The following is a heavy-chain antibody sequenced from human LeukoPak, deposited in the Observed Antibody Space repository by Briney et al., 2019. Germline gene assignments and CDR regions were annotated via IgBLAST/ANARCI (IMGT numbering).Heavy chain of an antibody. V-gene: IGHV4-39*07. Sequence: SETLSLTCTVSGGSISSTIDYWGWIRQPPGKGLEWIGSIYYSGITYYNPSLKSRVTISVDTSKNQFSLKLSSVTAADTAVYYCARDTSSSWYDCWGQGTLVTIS. D-gene: IGHD6-13*01. CDR2: IYYSGIT. CDR3: ARDTSSSWYDC. J-gene: IGHJ4*02. CDR1: GGSISSTIDY.